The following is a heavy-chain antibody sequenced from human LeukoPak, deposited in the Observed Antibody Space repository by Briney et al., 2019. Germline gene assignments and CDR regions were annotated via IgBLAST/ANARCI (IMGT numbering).Heavy chain of an antibody. CDR1: GFTFSSYA. D-gene: IGHD1-26*01. CDR2: ISSNGGST. J-gene: IGHJ4*02. Sequence: GGSLRLPCAASGFTFSSYAMHWVRQAPGKGLEYVSAISSNGGSTYYANSVKGRFTISRDNSKNTLCLQMGSLRAEDMAVYYCARRFSGSYYKWAPFGYWGQGTLVTVSS. V-gene: IGHV3-64*01. CDR3: ARRFSGSYYKWAPFGY.